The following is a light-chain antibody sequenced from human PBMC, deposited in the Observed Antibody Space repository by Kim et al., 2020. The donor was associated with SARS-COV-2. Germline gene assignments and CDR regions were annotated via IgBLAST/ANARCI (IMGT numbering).Light chain of an antibody. CDR1: KLGDKY. Sequence: SVSPGQTASITCSGDKLGDKYACWYQQNPGQSPVLVIYQDSKLSSGIPERFSGSNSGNTATLTISGTQAMDEADYYCQAWDSSTWVFGGGTQLTVL. CDR2: QDS. CDR3: QAWDSSTWV. J-gene: IGLJ3*02. V-gene: IGLV3-1*01.